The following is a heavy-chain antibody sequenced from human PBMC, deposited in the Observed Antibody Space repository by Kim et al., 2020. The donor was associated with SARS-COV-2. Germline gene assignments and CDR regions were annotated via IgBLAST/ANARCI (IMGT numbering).Heavy chain of an antibody. CDR2: ISSSSSYI. V-gene: IGHV3-21*01. CDR1: GFTFSSYS. J-gene: IGHJ4*02. CDR3: ATPPVAGIDY. D-gene: IGHD6-19*01. Sequence: GGSLRLSCAASGFTFSSYSMNWVRQAPGKGLEWVSSISSSSSYIYYADSVKGRFTISRDNAKYSLYLQMNSLRAEDTAVYYCATPPVAGIDYWGQGTLVTVSS.